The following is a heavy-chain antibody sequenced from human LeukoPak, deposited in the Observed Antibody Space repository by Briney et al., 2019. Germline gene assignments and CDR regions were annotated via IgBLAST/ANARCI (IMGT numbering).Heavy chain of an antibody. CDR2: ISSSSSYI. V-gene: IGHV3-21*01. Sequence: GGSLRLSCAASGFTFSSYSMNWVRQAPGKGLEWVSSISSSSSYIYYADSVKGRFTISRDNAKNSLYLHLNSLRAEDTAVYYCARTLDWYFDLWGRGTLVTVSS. J-gene: IGHJ2*01. CDR3: ARTLDWYFDL. CDR1: GFTFSSYS.